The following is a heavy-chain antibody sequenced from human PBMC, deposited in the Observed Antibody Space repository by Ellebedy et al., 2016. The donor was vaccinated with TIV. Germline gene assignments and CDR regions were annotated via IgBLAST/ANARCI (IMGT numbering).Heavy chain of an antibody. Sequence: GGSLRLSCAASGFTISGYYMHWVRQAPGKGLVWVARINTDGSTASYADSVEGRFTISRDNARRTLYLQVDRLRAEDTAVYYCARESVRYFDWDFWGQGTLVTVSS. V-gene: IGHV3-74*01. CDR1: GFTISGYY. CDR2: INTDGSTA. J-gene: IGHJ4*02. CDR3: ARESVRYFDWDF. D-gene: IGHD3-9*01.